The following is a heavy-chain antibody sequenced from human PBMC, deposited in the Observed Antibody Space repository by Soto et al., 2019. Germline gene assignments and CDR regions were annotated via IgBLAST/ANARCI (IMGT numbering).Heavy chain of an antibody. CDR2: IYYSGST. D-gene: IGHD3-10*02. CDR1: GGSISSSGYY. V-gene: IGHV4-39*01. Sequence: QLQLQESGPGLVKPSETLSLTCTVSGGSISSSGYYWGWIRQPPGKVLEWIGTIYYSGSTYYSPSLKGRVTISVDTSKNQFSLKLSSVTAADTAVYYCARRSQLAAVRGIDYWGQGTLVTVSS. J-gene: IGHJ4*02. CDR3: ARRSQLAAVRGIDY.